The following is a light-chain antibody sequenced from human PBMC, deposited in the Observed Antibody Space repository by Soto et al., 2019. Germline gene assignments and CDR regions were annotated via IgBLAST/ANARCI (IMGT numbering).Light chain of an antibody. CDR2: SAS. CDR3: QQYGSSPGT. V-gene: IGKV3-20*01. CDR1: QSFSSSY. J-gene: IGKJ1*01. Sequence: EIVLTQSPGTLSLSPGERATLSCRASQSFSSSYLAWYQQKPGQAPRLLIYSASSRATGIPDRFSGSGSGKDFTLTSGRLEPEDFAVYLCQQYGSSPGTCGQGTKVELE.